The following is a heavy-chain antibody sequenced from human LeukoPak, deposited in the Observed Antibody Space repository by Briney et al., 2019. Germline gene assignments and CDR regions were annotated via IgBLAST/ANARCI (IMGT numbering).Heavy chain of an antibody. D-gene: IGHD3-9*01. Sequence: GGSLRLSCAASGFTFSDYYMSWIRQAPGKGLEWVSYISSSGSTIYYADSVKGRFTISRDNAKNSLYLQMNSLRAEDTAVYYCARDATVRYYEPYYFDYWGQGTLVTVSS. J-gene: IGHJ4*02. V-gene: IGHV3-11*04. CDR1: GFTFSDYY. CDR2: ISSSGSTI. CDR3: ARDATVRYYEPYYFDY.